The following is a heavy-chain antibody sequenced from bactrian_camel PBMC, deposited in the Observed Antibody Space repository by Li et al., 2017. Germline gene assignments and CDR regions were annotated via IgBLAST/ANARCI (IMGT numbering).Heavy chain of an antibody. CDR3: GIDPARGSCYGPRRRSLTY. D-gene: IGHD5*01. J-gene: IGHJ4*01. CDR2: MYRKGAA. Sequence: HVQLVESGGGSVQAGGSLGLSCAAPGYPYRSYCISWFRQTPGKEREGVAAMYRKGAAIYEDSVQGRFTISKDNAKNTLYLQLNSLKPEDTAMYFCGIDPARGSCYGPRRRSLTYWGQGTQVTVS. CDR1: GYPYRSYC. V-gene: IGHV3S26*01.